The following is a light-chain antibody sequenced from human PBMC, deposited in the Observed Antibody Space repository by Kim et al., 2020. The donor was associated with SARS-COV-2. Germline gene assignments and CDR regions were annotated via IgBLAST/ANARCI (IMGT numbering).Light chain of an antibody. CDR2: DAS. CDR1: QGVSSY. V-gene: IGKV3-11*01. Sequence: LSPGERATLSCRASQGVSSYFAWYQQKPGQAPRLLIYDASNRATGIPARFSGSVSETDCTLTISSLEPEDFAIYYCQQRSNWPLTFGGGTKVDIK. CDR3: QQRSNWPLT. J-gene: IGKJ4*01.